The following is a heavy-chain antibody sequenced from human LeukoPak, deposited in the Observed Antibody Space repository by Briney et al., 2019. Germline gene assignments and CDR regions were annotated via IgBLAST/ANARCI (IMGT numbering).Heavy chain of an antibody. CDR3: ARVSVRIDAFDI. CDR2: IYYSGST. Sequence: SETLSLTCTVSGGSISSYYWSWIRQPPGKGLEWIGYIYYSGSTNYNPSLKSRVTISVDTSKNQFSLKLSSVTAADTAVYYCARVSVRIDAFDIWGQGTMVTVSS. J-gene: IGHJ3*02. V-gene: IGHV4-59*01. CDR1: GGSISSYY. D-gene: IGHD3-10*01.